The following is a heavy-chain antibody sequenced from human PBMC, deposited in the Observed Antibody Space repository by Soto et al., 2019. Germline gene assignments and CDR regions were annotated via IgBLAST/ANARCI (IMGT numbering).Heavy chain of an antibody. CDR2: IYYSGST. D-gene: IGHD6-13*01. Sequence: SETLSLTCTVSGASVSSGSYYWSWIRQPPGKGLEWTGYIYYSGSTNYNPSLKSRVTISVDTSKTQFSLKLSSVTAADTAVYYCARSPAAEYSSSWGYNWFDPWGQGTLVTVSS. CDR3: ARSPAAEYSSSWGYNWFDP. CDR1: GASVSSGSYY. V-gene: IGHV4-61*01. J-gene: IGHJ5*02.